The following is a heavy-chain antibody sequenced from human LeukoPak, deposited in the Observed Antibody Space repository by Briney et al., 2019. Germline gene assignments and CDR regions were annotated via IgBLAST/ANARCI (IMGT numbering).Heavy chain of an antibody. CDR2: FYHSGST. CDR1: GGSISSGGYY. V-gene: IGHV4-31*03. CDR3: AREGTAADGMGFDY. J-gene: IGHJ4*02. D-gene: IGHD6-13*01. Sequence: SETLSLTCTVSGGSISSGGYYWSWIRQHPGKGLEWIGYFYHSGSTYYNPSLKSRVTISGDTSKNQFSLKLRSVTAADTAVYYCAREGTAADGMGFDYWGQGTLVTVSS.